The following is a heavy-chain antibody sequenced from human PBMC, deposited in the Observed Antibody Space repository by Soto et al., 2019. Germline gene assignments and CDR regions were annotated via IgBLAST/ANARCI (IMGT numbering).Heavy chain of an antibody. J-gene: IGHJ4*02. CDR1: GGSIGSRSYY. D-gene: IGHD2-21*02. Sequence: SSETLSLTCNVSGGSIGSRSYYWGWIRQPPGKGLEWIGSVYYSGSTYYNPSLKSRVTISVDTSKNQFSLKLSSVTAADTAVYFCARQRTMVVTQVYFDNCGQGTLVTVSS. CDR3: ARQRTMVVTQVYFDN. V-gene: IGHV4-39*01. CDR2: VYYSGST.